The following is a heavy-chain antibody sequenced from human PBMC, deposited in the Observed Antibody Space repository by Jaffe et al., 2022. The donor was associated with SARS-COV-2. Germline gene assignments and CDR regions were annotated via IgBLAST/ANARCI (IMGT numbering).Heavy chain of an antibody. D-gene: IGHD3-10*01. Sequence: EVQLAESGGGLVQPGGSLRLSCSGSGFTFSTYAMHWVRQAPGKGLEYVSVISSNGGSTYYADSVKGRFTISRDNSKNTLFLQMSSLRTEDTAVYYCVKGSLVVRGPFFAWGQGSLVTVSS. CDR3: VKGSLVVRGPFFA. CDR2: ISSNGGST. CDR1: GFTFSTYA. J-gene: IGHJ5*02. V-gene: IGHV3-64D*09.